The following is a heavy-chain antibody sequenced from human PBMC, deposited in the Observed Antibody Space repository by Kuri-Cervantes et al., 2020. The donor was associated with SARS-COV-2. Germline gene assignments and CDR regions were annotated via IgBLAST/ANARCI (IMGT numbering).Heavy chain of an antibody. D-gene: IGHD2-2*01. CDR3: ARSHKDIVVVPAARGYYYGMDV. J-gene: IGHJ6*02. Sequence: GGSLRLSCAASGFTFSDYYMSWIRQAPGKGLEWVAVIWYDGSNKYYADSVKGRFTISRDNSKNTLYLQMNSLRAEDTAVYYCARSHKDIVVVPAARGYYYGMDVWGQGTTVTVSS. CDR1: GFTFSDYY. CDR2: IWYDGSNK. V-gene: IGHV3-33*08.